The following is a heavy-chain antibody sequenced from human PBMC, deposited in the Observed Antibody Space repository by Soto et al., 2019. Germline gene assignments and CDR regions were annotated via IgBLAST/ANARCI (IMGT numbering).Heavy chain of an antibody. J-gene: IGHJ6*02. CDR1: GGTFSSYA. D-gene: IGHD2-2*01. CDR2: IIPISDTT. CDR3: AKSQGSSTSLEIYYYYYYGMDV. Sequence: QVQLVQSGAEVKKPGSSVKVSCKASGGTFSSYAISWVRQAPGQGLEWMGGIIPISDTTNYAQKFQDRVTITADESTSTAYKELSRLRSEDNAVYYCAKSQGSSTSLEIYYYYYYGMDVWGQGTKVTVSS. V-gene: IGHV1-69*01.